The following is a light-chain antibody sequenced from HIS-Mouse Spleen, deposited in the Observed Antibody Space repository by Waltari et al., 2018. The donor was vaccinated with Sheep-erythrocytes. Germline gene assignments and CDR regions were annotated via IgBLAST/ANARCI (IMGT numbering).Light chain of an antibody. J-gene: IGLJ3*02. V-gene: IGLV2-23*01. CDR2: EGS. CDR3: CSYAGSSTWV. Sequence: QSALTQPASVSGYPGQSITISCTGTSSVVGSYNIVSWYQQHPGKAPKLMIYEGSKRPSGVSNRFSGSKSGNTASLTISGLQAEDEADYYCCSYAGSSTWVFGGGTKLTVL. CDR1: SSVVGSYNI.